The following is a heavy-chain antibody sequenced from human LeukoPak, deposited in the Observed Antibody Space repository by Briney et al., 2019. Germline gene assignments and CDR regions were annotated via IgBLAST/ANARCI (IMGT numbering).Heavy chain of an antibody. J-gene: IGHJ5*01. Sequence: GGSLRLSCAASGFNFRDSWMNWVRQAPGMGLEWVANIDHNGGQNYYVDSVEGRFTISRDNAKNSLYLQMNSLTVEDTAVYFCARSVEMGAKGFLGSWGHGTLVSVSS. CDR2: IDHNGGQN. V-gene: IGHV3-7*01. D-gene: IGHD5-24*01. CDR1: GFNFRDSW. CDR3: ARSVEMGAKGFLGS.